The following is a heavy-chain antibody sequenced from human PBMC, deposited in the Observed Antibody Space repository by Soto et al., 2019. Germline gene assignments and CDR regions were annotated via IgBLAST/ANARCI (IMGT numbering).Heavy chain of an antibody. CDR3: AKDGRYYYYGMDV. CDR2: ISWSSGSI. CDR1: GFTFDDYA. V-gene: IGHV3-9*01. J-gene: IGHJ6*02. Sequence: EVQLVESGGGLVQPGRSLRLSCAASGFTFDDYAMHWVRQAPGKGLEWVSGISWSSGSIGYADSVKGRFTISRDKAKNSLYLQMNSLRAEDTALYYCAKDGRYYYYGMDVWGQGTTVTVSS.